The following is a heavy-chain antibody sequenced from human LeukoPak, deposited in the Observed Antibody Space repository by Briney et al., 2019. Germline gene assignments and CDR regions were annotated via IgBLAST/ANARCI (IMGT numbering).Heavy chain of an antibody. J-gene: IGHJ4*02. Sequence: GGSLRLSRAASGFTFSRHWMHWVRQAPGKGLVWVSRINSDGSSTSYAESVKGRFTISRDNANNILFLQMNSLRAEDTAVYYCARGPDASGIYRPGDYWGQGTLVTVPS. V-gene: IGHV3-74*01. CDR1: GFTFSRHW. CDR2: INSDGSST. CDR3: ARGPDASGIYRPGDY. D-gene: IGHD3-10*01.